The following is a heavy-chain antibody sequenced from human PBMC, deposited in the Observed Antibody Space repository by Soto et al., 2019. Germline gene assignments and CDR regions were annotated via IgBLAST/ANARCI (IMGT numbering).Heavy chain of an antibody. CDR1: GDSVSSNSAA. CDR2: TYYRSKWYN. J-gene: IGHJ6*02. Sequence: PSQTLSLTCAISGDSVSSNSAAWNWIRQSPSRGLEWLGRTYYRSKWYNDYAVSVKSRITINPDTSKNQFSLQLNSVTPEDTAVYYCARGHCISTSCYDHYYYGMDVWGQGTTVTVSS. V-gene: IGHV6-1*01. D-gene: IGHD2-2*01. CDR3: ARGHCISTSCYDHYYYGMDV.